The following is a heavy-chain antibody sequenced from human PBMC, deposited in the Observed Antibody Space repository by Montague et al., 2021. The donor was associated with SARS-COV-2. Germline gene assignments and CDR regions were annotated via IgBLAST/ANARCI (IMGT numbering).Heavy chain of an antibody. J-gene: IGHJ5*02. CDR3: ARDDPYCTNGVCYTGNWFDP. Sequence: CAISRDSVSSNSAAWNWIRQPPSRGLEWLGRTYYRSKWYNDYAVSVKSRITINPGTSKNQFSLQLNSVTPEDTAVYYCARDDPYCTNGVCYTGNWFDPWGLLSLVTVSS. D-gene: IGHD2-8*01. CDR1: RDSVSSNSAA. V-gene: IGHV6-1*01. CDR2: TYYRSKWYN.